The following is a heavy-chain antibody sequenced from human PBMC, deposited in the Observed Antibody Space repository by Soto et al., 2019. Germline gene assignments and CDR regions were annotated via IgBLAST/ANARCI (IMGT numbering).Heavy chain of an antibody. V-gene: IGHV1-18*01. J-gene: IGHJ4*02. CDR1: GYTFTSYG. CDR2: ISAYNGNT. CDR3: AGGDVVVPAAISFDY. Sequence: QVQLVQSGAEVKKPGASVKVSCKASGYTFTSYGISWVRQAPGQGLEWMGWISAYNGNTNYAQKLQGRVTMTTDTSPSTAYMELRSLRSDDTAVYYCAGGDVVVPAAISFDYWGQGTLVTVSS. D-gene: IGHD2-2*01.